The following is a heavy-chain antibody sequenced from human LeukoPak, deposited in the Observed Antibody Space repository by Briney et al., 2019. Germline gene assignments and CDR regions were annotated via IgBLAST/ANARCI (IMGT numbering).Heavy chain of an antibody. CDR1: GGTFSSYT. CDR3: ARDVDCTNGVCYTYWYCDL. J-gene: IGHJ2*01. D-gene: IGHD2-8*01. V-gene: IGHV1-69*04. CDR2: IIPILGIA. Sequence: SVTVSCKASGGTFSSYTISWVRQAPGQGLEWMGRIIPILGIANYAQKFQGRVTITADKSTSTAYMELSSLRSEDTAVYSCARDVDCTNGVCYTYWYCDLWGRGTLVTVSS.